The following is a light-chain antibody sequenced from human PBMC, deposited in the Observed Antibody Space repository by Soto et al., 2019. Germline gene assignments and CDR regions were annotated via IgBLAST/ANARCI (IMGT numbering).Light chain of an antibody. CDR3: QKYNSAPQT. CDR2: AAS. Sequence: DIQMTQSPSSLSASVGDRVTITCRASQGISNYLAWYQQKPGKVPKLLIYAASTLQSRVPSRFSGSGSGTDFTITISILHPEDVATYYCQKYNSAPQTFGQGTKVEIK. CDR1: QGISNY. V-gene: IGKV1-27*01. J-gene: IGKJ1*01.